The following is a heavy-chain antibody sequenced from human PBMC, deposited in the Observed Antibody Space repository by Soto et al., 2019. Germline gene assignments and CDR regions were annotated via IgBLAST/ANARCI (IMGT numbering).Heavy chain of an antibody. Sequence: AASGFTFSSSWMNWVRQAPWNGLEWFSAISGSGGSTYYADSLNCRFTISRDNSKNTLYLQMNSLGAGETAVYYCAKKRGDIVVVPDATHWNIPDYWGQGTGVTVS. CDR1: GFTFSSSW. D-gene: IGHD2-2*01. J-gene: IGHJ4*02. CDR3: AKKRGDIVVVPDATHWNIPDY. V-gene: IGHV3-23*01. CDR2: ISGSGGST.